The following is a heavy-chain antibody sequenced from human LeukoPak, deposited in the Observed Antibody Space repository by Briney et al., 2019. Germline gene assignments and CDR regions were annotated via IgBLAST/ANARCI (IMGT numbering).Heavy chain of an antibody. J-gene: IGHJ6*01. CDR1: GFTFSSYG. Sequence: GGSLRLSCAASGFTFSSYGMHWVRQAPGKGLEWVAVTWYDGRNNYYAASVKGRFTISRDDSKTTVYLLMNSLRPEDTAVYYCAREVAPLYFHYGMDVWGEGTTVTVSS. CDR3: AREVAPLYFHYGMDV. D-gene: IGHD2-21*01. V-gene: IGHV3-33*01. CDR2: TWYDGRNN.